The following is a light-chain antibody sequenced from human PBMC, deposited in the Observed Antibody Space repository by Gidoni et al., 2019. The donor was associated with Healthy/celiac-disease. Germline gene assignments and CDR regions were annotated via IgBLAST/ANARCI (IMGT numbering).Light chain of an antibody. Sequence: EIVLTQSPGTLSLSPGERATLSCRASQSVSSSDLAWSQQKPGQAPRLLIDGASSRATGIPDRFSGSGSGTDFTLTISRLEPEDFAVYYCQQYGSSPPMVTFGPGTKVDIK. CDR3: QQYGSSPPMVT. J-gene: IGKJ3*01. CDR1: QSVSSSD. CDR2: GAS. V-gene: IGKV3-20*01.